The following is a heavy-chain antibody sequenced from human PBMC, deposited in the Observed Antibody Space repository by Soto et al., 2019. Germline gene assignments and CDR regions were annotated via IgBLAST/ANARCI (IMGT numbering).Heavy chain of an antibody. CDR1: GFTFSDAW. CDR2: IKSKSDGGTT. Sequence: PGGSLRLSCVASGFTFSDAWMSWVRQAPGKGLDWVGRIKSKSDGGTTEYAAPVRGRFTISRDDSKNTLYLQMNSLKTEDTAVYYCTTDLWRRAVVVGSTGYFNPWGQGTPVTVSS. J-gene: IGHJ5*02. CDR3: TTDLWRRAVVVGSTGYFNP. V-gene: IGHV3-15*01. D-gene: IGHD2-15*01.